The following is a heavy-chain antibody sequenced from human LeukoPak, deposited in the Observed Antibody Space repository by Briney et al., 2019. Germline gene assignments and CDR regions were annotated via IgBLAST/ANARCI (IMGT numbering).Heavy chain of an antibody. Sequence: PGRSLRLSCAASGFTFSSYGMHWVRRAPGKGLEWVAVISYDGSNKYYADSVKGRFTISRDNSKNTLYLQMNSLRAEDTAVYYCAKVGGYGDYVNYFDYWGQGTLVTASS. CDR3: AKVGGYGDYVNYFDY. CDR1: GFTFSSYG. V-gene: IGHV3-30*18. CDR2: ISYDGSNK. D-gene: IGHD4-17*01. J-gene: IGHJ4*02.